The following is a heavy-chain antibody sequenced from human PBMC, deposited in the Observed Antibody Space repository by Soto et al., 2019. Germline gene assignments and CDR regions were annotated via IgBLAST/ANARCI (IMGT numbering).Heavy chain of an antibody. V-gene: IGHV4-34*01. CDR3: ARGGLVVVASTGWFDP. J-gene: IGHJ5*02. CDR2: INHSGST. Sequence: SETLSLSCSVFGRSFSGDYGSWIRQPPGKGLEWIGEINHSGSTNYNPSLKSRVTISVDTSKNQFSLKLSSVTAADTAVYYCARGGLVVVASTGWFDPWGQGTLVTVSS. D-gene: IGHD2-15*01. CDR1: GRSFSGDY.